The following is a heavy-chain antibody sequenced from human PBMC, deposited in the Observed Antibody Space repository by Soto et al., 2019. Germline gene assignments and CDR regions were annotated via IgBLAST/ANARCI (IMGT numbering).Heavy chain of an antibody. CDR1: GLTFSTDE. Sequence: EVQLVASGGDLVPPGGSRRLSCAVSGLTFSTDEMNWVRQAPGQGLEWLAYISYTSTTIKYADSVKGRFAVSRDNAKKSLYPQMHNLRVEHTAIYYCVREGGRLAFDSWGQGTLVTVSS. J-gene: IGHJ4*02. D-gene: IGHD1-1*01. CDR2: ISYTSTTI. V-gene: IGHV3-48*03. CDR3: VREGGRLAFDS.